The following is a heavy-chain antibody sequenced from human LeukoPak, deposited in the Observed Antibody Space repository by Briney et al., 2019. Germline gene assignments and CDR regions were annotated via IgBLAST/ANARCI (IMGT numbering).Heavy chain of an antibody. Sequence: SETLSLTCAVYGGSFSGYYWSWIRQPPGKGLEWIGEINHSGSTNYNPSLKSRVTISVDTSKNQFSLKLNSVTAADTAVYYCATRGGPLLTAGWFDPWGQGTLVTVSS. J-gene: IGHJ5*02. CDR3: ATRGGPLLTAGWFDP. CDR2: INHSGST. V-gene: IGHV4-34*01. CDR1: GGSFSGYY. D-gene: IGHD5-12*01.